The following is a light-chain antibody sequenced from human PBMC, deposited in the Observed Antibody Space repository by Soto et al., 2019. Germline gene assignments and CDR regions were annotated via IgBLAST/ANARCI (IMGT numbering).Light chain of an antibody. J-gene: IGKJ1*01. CDR2: DAS. CDR3: QQYNNWPGT. V-gene: IGKV3-11*01. Sequence: IGLTHSPATLSLSKGERATLSCRASQSVSRFLAWYQQKPGQAPRLLIYDASNRATGIPVRFSGSGSGTDFTLTISSLQSEDFAVYYCQQYNNWPGTFGQGSIV. CDR1: QSVSRF.